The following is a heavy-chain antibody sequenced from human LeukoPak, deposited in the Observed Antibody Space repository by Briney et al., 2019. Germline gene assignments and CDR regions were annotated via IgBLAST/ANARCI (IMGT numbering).Heavy chain of an antibody. V-gene: IGHV1-46*01. CDR3: ARGPLDYGDYAHGDH. J-gene: IGHJ4*02. CDR1: GYTFTSYY. Sequence: GASVKVSCKASGYTFTSYYMHWVRQAPGQGLEWMGIINPSGGSTSYAQKFQGRVTMTRDTSTSTVYMELSSLRSEDTAAYYRARGPLDYGDYAHGDHWGQGTLVTVSS. D-gene: IGHD4-17*01. CDR2: INPSGGST.